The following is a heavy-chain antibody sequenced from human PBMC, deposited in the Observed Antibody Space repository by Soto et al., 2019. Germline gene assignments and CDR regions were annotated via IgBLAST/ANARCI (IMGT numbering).Heavy chain of an antibody. V-gene: IGHV1-2*02. Sequence: ASVKVSCKASGYTFTGYYMHWVRQAPGQGLEWMGWINPNSGGTNYAQKFQGRVTMNRDTSISTAYMELSRLRSDDTAVYYCARTYYDSSGYYEGFDPWGQGTLVTVSS. CDR2: INPNSGGT. CDR3: ARTYYDSSGYYEGFDP. J-gene: IGHJ5*02. D-gene: IGHD3-22*01. CDR1: GYTFTGYY.